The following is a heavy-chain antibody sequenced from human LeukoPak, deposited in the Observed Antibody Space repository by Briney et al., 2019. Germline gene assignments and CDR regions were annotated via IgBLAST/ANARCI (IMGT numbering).Heavy chain of an antibody. CDR3: AKGVGLGGAPKYYFDY. J-gene: IGHJ4*02. Sequence: TGRSLRLSCAASGLTFSSYAMSWVRQAPGKGLEWVSAISSSGDSTYHADSVKGRFTISRDNSKNTLYLQMNSLRAEDTAVYYCAKGVGLGGAPKYYFDYWGQGTLVTVSS. CDR2: ISSSGDST. CDR1: GLTFSSYA. V-gene: IGHV3-23*01. D-gene: IGHD3-16*01.